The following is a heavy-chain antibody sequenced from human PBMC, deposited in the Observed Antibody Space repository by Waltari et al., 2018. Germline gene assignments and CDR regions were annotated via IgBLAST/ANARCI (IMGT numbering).Heavy chain of an antibody. Sequence: QVQLQQWGAGLLKPSETLSLTCAVYGGSFSAYFWSWIRQPPGKGLEWIGEVNHIGGTNYNPSLESRVIISVDASKNQFSLMLKSVTAADTAVYYCARRRGGYLSDYWGQGTLVTVSS. D-gene: IGHD5-12*01. J-gene: IGHJ4*02. CDR2: VNHIGGT. CDR1: GGSFSAYF. V-gene: IGHV4-34*01. CDR3: ARRRGGYLSDY.